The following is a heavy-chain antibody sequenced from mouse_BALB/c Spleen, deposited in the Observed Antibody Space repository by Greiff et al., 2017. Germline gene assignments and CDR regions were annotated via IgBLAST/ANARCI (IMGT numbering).Heavy chain of an antibody. V-gene: IGHV14-3*02. D-gene: IGHD1-1*01. CDR3: ARDYYGSSYPCDY. CDR1: GFNIKDTY. J-gene: IGHJ2*01. Sequence: EVKLVESGAELVKPGASVKLSCTASGFNIKDTYMHWVKQRPEQGLEWIGRIDPANGNTKYDPKFQGKATITADTSSNTAYLQLSSLTSEDTAVYYCARDYYGSSYPCDYWGQGTTLTVSS. CDR2: IDPANGNT.